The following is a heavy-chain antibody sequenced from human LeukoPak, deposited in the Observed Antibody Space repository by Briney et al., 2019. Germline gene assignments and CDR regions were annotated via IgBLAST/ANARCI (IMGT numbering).Heavy chain of an antibody. V-gene: IGHV4-34*01. J-gene: IGHJ5*02. CDR2: INHSGST. CDR1: GGSFSGYY. D-gene: IGHD1-1*01. CDR3: ARPNWNNWFDP. Sequence: PSETLSLTCAVYGGSFSGYYWSWIRQPPGKGLEWIGEINHSGSTNYNPSPKSRVTISVDTSKNQFSLKLSSVTAADTAVYYCARPNWNNWFDPWGQGTLVTVSS.